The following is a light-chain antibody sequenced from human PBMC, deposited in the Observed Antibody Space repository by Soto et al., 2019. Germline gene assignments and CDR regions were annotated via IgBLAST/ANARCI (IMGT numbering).Light chain of an antibody. CDR2: DAS. J-gene: IGKJ1*01. CDR3: QQYDSLWT. Sequence: DIQMTQSPSTLSASVGDRVTITCRASQSISGYLAWYQQRPGKAPQLLIYDASSLQTGVPSRFSGSGSGTEFTLTISSLQPDDFATYYCQQYDSLWTFGRGTKVDIK. V-gene: IGKV1-5*01. CDR1: QSISGY.